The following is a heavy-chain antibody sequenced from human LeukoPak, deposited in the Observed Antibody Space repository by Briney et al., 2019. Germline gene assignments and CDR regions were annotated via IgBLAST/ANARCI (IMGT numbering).Heavy chain of an antibody. V-gene: IGHV4-34*01. CDR2: INNSGST. D-gene: IGHD6-19*01. Sequence: TSETLSRTCAVYGGSFSGYYWSWIRQPPGKGLEWIGEINNSGSTNYNPSLKSRVTISVDTTKNQFSLKLSSVTAADTAVYYSARGRYSSGWRDRCWFDPWGQGTLVTVSS. CDR1: GGSFSGYY. J-gene: IGHJ5*02. CDR3: ARGRYSSGWRDRCWFDP.